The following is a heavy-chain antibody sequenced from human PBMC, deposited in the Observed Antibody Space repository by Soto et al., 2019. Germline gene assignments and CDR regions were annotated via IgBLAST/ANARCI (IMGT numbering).Heavy chain of an antibody. CDR2: ISAYNGNT. CDR1: GGTFSSYG. D-gene: IGHD3-9*01. CDR3: ARVPYYDILTGYQTDYYYYGMDV. Sequence: ASVKVSCKASGGTFSSYGIIWVRQAPGQGLEWMGWISAYNGNTNYAQKLQGRVTMTTDTSTSTAYMELRSLRSDDTAVYYCARVPYYDILTGYQTDYYYYGMDVWGQGTTVTVSS. J-gene: IGHJ6*02. V-gene: IGHV1-18*01.